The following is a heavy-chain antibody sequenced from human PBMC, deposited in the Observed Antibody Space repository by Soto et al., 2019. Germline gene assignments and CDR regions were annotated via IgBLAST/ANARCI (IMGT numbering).Heavy chain of an antibody. V-gene: IGHV3-23*01. J-gene: IGHJ5*02. Sequence: PGGSLRLSCAASGFTFSSYAMRWVRQAQGKGLEWVSAISGSGGSTYYADAVKGRFTISRDSPKSTLYLQMSGLRPEDTAVYYCATGIHRGPWFDPWGQGTLVTVSS. CDR3: ATGIHRGPWFDP. CDR1: GFTFSSYA. CDR2: ISGSGGST.